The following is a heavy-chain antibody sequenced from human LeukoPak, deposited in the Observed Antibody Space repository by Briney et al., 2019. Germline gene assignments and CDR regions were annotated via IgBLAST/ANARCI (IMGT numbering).Heavy chain of an antibody. Sequence: HGESLKISCKGSGYSFTGYWIGWVRQMPGKGLEWMGIIYPGDSDTRYSPSFQGQVTISADKSISTAYLQWSSLKASDTAMYYCARRSATSSLYYYMDVWGKGTTVTVSS. CDR3: ARRSATSSLYYYMDV. D-gene: IGHD3-3*01. J-gene: IGHJ6*03. CDR1: GYSFTGYW. V-gene: IGHV5-51*01. CDR2: IYPGDSDT.